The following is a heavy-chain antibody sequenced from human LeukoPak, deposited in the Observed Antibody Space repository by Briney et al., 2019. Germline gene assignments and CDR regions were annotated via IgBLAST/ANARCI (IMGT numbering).Heavy chain of an antibody. V-gene: IGHV4-61*08. CDR3: ARLDSSGWYLGDAFDI. Sequence: PSETLSLTCTVSGGSISSGGYYWSWIRQPPGKGLEWIGYIYYSGSTNYNPSLKSRVTISVDTSKNQFSLKLSSVTAADTAVYYCARLDSSGWYLGDAFDIWGQGTMVTVSS. J-gene: IGHJ3*02. D-gene: IGHD6-19*01. CDR1: GGSISSGGYY. CDR2: IYYSGST.